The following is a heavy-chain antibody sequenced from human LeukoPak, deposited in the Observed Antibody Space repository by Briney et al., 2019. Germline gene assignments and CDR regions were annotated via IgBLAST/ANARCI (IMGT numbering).Heavy chain of an antibody. CDR2: IYSGGST. CDR1: GFTVSSNY. V-gene: IGHV3-53*01. Sequence: GGSLRLSCAASGFTVSSNYMSWVRQAPGKGLEWVSVIYSGGSTYYADSVKGRFTISRDNSKNTLYLQMNSLRAEDTAVYYCVKEPRGYSFSFDIWGQGTMVTVSS. J-gene: IGHJ3*02. CDR3: VKEPRGYSFSFDI. D-gene: IGHD5-18*01.